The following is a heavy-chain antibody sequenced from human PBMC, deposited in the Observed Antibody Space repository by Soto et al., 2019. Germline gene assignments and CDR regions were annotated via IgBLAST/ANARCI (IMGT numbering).Heavy chain of an antibody. CDR3: ARGGYDYVWGCYRSPPSFDY. CDR2: INPSGGST. D-gene: IGHD3-16*02. V-gene: IGHV1-46*01. J-gene: IGHJ4*02. Sequence: ASVKVSCKASGYTFTSYYMHWVRQAPGQGLEWMGIINPSGGSTSYAQKFQGRVTMTRDTSTSTVYMELSSLRSEDTAVYYCARGGYDYVWGCYRSPPSFDYWGQGTLVTVSS. CDR1: GYTFTSYY.